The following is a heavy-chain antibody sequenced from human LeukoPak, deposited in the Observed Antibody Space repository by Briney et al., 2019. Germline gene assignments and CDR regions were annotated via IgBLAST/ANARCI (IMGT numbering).Heavy chain of an antibody. J-gene: IGHJ5*02. V-gene: IGHV3-48*01. CDR1: GLTFSSYN. Sequence: GGSLRPSCAASGLTFSSYNMNWVRQAPGKGPEWVAYITASDTTKYYADSVKGRFTISRDNAKKSLFLQMNSLRAEDTAVYYCAAASAFSSSWRSWGQGTVVSVSS. D-gene: IGHD6-13*01. CDR3: AAASAFSSSWRS. CDR2: ITASDTTK.